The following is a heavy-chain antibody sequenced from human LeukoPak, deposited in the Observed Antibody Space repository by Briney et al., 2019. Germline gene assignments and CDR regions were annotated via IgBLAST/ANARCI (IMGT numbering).Heavy chain of an antibody. CDR1: GGSISSGGYP. D-gene: IGHD4-17*01. CDR3: ARDRHGPTTAHHSWFDP. J-gene: IGHJ5*02. CDR2: IYHSGST. V-gene: IGHV4-30-2*01. Sequence: SQTLSLTCAVSGGSISSGGYPWSWIRQPPGTGLEWIGYIYHSGSTYYNPSLKSRVTISVDRSKNQFSLKLSSVTAADTAVYYCARDRHGPTTAHHSWFDPWGQGTLVTVSS.